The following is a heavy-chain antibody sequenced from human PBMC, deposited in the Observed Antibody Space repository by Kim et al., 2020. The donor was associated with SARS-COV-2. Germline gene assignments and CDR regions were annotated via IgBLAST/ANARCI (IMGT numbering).Heavy chain of an antibody. CDR1: GFTFSSYA. CDR2: ISYDGSNK. D-gene: IGHD6-19*01. V-gene: IGHV3-30-3*01. Sequence: GGSLRLSCAASGFTFSSYAMHWVRQAPGKGLEWVAVISYDGSNKYYADSVKGRFTISRDNSKNTLYLQMNSLRAEDTAVYYCAREEQWLVQRVYYYYYYMDVWGKGTTVTVSS. J-gene: IGHJ6*03. CDR3: AREEQWLVQRVYYYYYYMDV.